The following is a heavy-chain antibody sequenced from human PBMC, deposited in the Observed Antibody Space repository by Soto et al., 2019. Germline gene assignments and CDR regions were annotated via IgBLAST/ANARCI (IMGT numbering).Heavy chain of an antibody. J-gene: IGHJ4*01. D-gene: IGHD5-12*01. CDR2: ISYNGIDK. V-gene: IGHV3-30*03. Sequence: QMQLVESGGGVVQPGMSLRLSCAVSGFTFTNHDIHWVRKAPGKGLEWVADISYNGIDKWYGDSVKGRVTISRDNFGDTAYLQMNGLRPEDTAVYYCVSVEGRNGHDARFDYWGHRFQVTVS. CDR1: GFTFTNHD. CDR3: VSVEGRNGHDARFDY.